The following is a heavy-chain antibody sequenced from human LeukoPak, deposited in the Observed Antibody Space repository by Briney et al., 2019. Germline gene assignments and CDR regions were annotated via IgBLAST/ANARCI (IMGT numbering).Heavy chain of an antibody. CDR1: GYTFTSYY. CDR3: ARLDTYYYDSSGYYFDY. Sequence: ASVKVSCKASGYTFTSYYMHWVRQAPGQGLEWMGIINPSGGSTSYAQKFQGRVTMTRDTSTSTVYMELSSLRSEDTAVYYWARLDTYYYDSSGYYFDYWGQGTLVTVSS. J-gene: IGHJ4*02. CDR2: INPSGGST. D-gene: IGHD3-22*01. V-gene: IGHV1-46*01.